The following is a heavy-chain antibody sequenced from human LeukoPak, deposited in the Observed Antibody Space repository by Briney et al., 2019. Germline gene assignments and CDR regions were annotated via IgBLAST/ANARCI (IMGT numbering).Heavy chain of an antibody. J-gene: IGHJ4*02. Sequence: ASVKVSCKASGCSFSSYTISLVRQAPGQGLELMGVIIPIFGTANYAQKFQGRVTITMDESTTTAYMELRMLSLEDEAVYFCARGEYDSYHYWGQRNLVTVSS. CDR2: IIPIFGTA. CDR1: GCSFSSYT. D-gene: IGHD3-22*01. V-gene: IGHV1-69*05. CDR3: ARGEYDSYHY.